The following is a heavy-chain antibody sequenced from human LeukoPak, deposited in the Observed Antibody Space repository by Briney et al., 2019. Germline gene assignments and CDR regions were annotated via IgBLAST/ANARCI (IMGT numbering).Heavy chain of an antibody. D-gene: IGHD5-12*01. CDR2: IIPILDQA. CDR3: APSGYDYDWFDP. V-gene: IGHV1-69*02. Sequence: SVKVSCKSSGYIFTDHFIHWVRQAPGQGLEWMGRIIPILDQANYAQSFQGRVTFTADKSTTTAYMELSSLKSEDTAVYYCAPSGYDYDWFDPWGQGTLVTVSS. CDR1: GYIFTDHF. J-gene: IGHJ5*02.